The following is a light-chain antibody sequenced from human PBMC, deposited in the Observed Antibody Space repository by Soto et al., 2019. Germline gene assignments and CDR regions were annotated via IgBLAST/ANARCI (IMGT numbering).Light chain of an antibody. J-gene: IGLJ2*01. Sequence: QSVLTQPPSASGTPGQRVTISCSGSTSNIGGNYVNWYQQLPGTAPKLLIYRSNQRPSGVPDRFSASKSGTSASLAIGGLRSEDEADYYCAAWDDSQIVVFGGGTKLTVL. V-gene: IGLV1-47*01. CDR3: AAWDDSQIVV. CDR1: TSNIGGNY. CDR2: RSN.